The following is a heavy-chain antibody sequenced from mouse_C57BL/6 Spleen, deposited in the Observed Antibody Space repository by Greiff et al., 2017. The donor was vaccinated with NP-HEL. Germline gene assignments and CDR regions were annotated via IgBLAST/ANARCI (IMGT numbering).Heavy chain of an antibody. CDR3: AIYGSSRFDY. J-gene: IGHJ2*01. Sequence: EVQGVESGGGLVKPGGSLKLSCAASGFTFSSYAMSWVRQTPEKRLEWVATISDGGSYTYYPDNVKGRFTISRDNAKNNLYLQMSHLKSEDTAMYYCAIYGSSRFDYWGQGTTLTVSS. V-gene: IGHV5-4*01. CDR1: GFTFSSYA. D-gene: IGHD1-1*01. CDR2: ISDGGSYT.